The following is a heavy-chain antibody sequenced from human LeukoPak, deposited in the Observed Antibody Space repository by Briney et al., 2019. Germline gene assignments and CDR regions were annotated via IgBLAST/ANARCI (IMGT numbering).Heavy chain of an antibody. J-gene: IGHJ4*02. CDR1: GGSFSGYY. CDR2: INHSGST. CDR3: ARGRPRSVVPTAPFDY. V-gene: IGHV4-34*01. Sequence: PSETLSLTCAVYGGSFSGYYWSWIRQPPGKGLEWIGEINHSGSTNYNPSLKSRVTISVDTSKDQFSLKLSCVTAADTAVYYCARGRPRSVVPTAPFDYWGQGTLVTVSS. D-gene: IGHD2-2*01.